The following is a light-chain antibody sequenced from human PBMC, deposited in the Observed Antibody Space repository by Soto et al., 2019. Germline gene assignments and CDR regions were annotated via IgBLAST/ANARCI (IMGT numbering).Light chain of an antibody. CDR1: QSVSSN. CDR3: QQLNIYPYT. J-gene: IGKJ2*01. CDR2: GAS. V-gene: IGKV3-15*01. Sequence: EIVMTQSPATLSVSPGERATLSCRASQSVSSNLAWYQQKPGQAPRLLIYGASTRATGIPARFSGSGSGTEFTLTISSLQPEDFATYYCQQLNIYPYTFGQGTK.